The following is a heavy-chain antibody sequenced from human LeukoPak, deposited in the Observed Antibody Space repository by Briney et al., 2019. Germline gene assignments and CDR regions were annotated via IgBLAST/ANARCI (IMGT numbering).Heavy chain of an antibody. CDR3: WTFYYGSGSLYFFDY. D-gene: IGHD3-10*01. V-gene: IGHV3-11*04. Sequence: PGGSLRLSCAASGFTFSDYYMSWIRQAPGKGLEWISYISSSGSTIYYADSVKGRFTISRDNAKNSLYLQMNSLRAEDTAVYYCWTFYYGSGSLYFFDYWGQGTLVTVSS. CDR1: GFTFSDYY. CDR2: ISSSGSTI. J-gene: IGHJ4*02.